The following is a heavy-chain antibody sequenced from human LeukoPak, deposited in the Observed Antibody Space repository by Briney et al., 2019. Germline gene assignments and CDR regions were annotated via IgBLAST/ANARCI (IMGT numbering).Heavy chain of an antibody. CDR2: ISYDGSNK. J-gene: IGHJ4*02. Sequence: PGGSLRLSCAASGFTFSSYAMHWVRQAPGKGLEWVAVISYDGSNKYYADSVKGRFTISRDNSKNTLYLQMNSLRAEGTAVYYCARGLSNSYDYWGQGTLVTVSS. CDR3: ARGLSNSYDY. CDR1: GFTFSSYA. V-gene: IGHV3-30-3*01.